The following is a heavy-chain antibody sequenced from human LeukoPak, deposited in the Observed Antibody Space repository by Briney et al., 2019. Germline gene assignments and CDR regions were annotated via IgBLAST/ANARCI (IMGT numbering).Heavy chain of an antibody. J-gene: IGHJ4*02. CDR2: IYYSGST. CDR1: GGSISSSSYY. V-gene: IGHV4-39*07. CDR3: AGRGDGFNSAIDY. D-gene: IGHD5-24*01. Sequence: SETLSLTCNVSGGSISSSSYYWGWIRQPPGKGLEWIGSIYYSGSTNYNPSLKSRLTMSVDRSKNQFSLQLSSVTAADTAVYYCAGRGDGFNSAIDYWGQGTLVTVSA.